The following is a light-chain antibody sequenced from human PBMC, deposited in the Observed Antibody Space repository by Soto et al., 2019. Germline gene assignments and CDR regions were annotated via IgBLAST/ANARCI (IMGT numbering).Light chain of an antibody. J-gene: IGKJ4*02. V-gene: IGKV1-39*01. CDR3: QQSYSTPLT. Sequence: LTLNRSILSASVAETVTINCGASQSISNNLNCYQQKPGKAPKLLIYAASSVQSGVPSRFRGGGSGTEFTLTISSLQPDDFATYSGQQSYSTPLTFGGGTKVDIK. CDR1: QSISNN. CDR2: AAS.